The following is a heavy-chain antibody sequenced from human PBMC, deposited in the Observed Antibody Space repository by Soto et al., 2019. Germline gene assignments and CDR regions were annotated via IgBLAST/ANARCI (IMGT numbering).Heavy chain of an antibody. CDR1: GYTFTNYY. D-gene: IGHD6-19*01. CDR3: ARGFSSGWPFGY. J-gene: IGHJ4*02. Sequence: GASVKVSCKASGYTFTNYYMHWVRQAPGQGLEWMGIINPSGGRTTYAQKFQGRVTMTRDTSTSTVYMELSSLRSEDTAVYYCARGFSSGWPFGYWGQGTPVTAPQ. V-gene: IGHV1-46*01. CDR2: INPSGGRT.